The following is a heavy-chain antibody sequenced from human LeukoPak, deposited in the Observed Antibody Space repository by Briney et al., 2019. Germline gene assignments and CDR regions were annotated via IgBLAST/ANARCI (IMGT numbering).Heavy chain of an antibody. CDR1: GYTFTSYG. J-gene: IGHJ5*02. Sequence: ASVKVSCKASGYTFTSYGFSWVRQATGQGLEWMGWMNPNSGNTDYAQKFQGRVTITRNTSINTAYMELSSLKFEDTAVYYCAREGSGYYLWGQGTLVTVSS. D-gene: IGHD3-22*01. V-gene: IGHV1-8*03. CDR3: AREGSGYYL. CDR2: MNPNSGNT.